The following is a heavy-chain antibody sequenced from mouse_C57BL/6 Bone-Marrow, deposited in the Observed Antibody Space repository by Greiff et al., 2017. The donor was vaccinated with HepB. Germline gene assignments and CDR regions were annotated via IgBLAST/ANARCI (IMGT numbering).Heavy chain of an antibody. D-gene: IGHD1-1*02. CDR3: ARGLWEAMDY. V-gene: IGHV1-64*01. Sequence: QVQLKESGAELVKPGASVKLSCKASGYTFTSYWMHWVKQRPGQGLEWIGMIHPNSGSTNYNEKFKSKATLTVDKSSSTAYMQLSSLTSEDSAVYYCARGLWEAMDYWGQGTSVTVSS. CDR1: GYTFTSYW. CDR2: IHPNSGST. J-gene: IGHJ4*01.